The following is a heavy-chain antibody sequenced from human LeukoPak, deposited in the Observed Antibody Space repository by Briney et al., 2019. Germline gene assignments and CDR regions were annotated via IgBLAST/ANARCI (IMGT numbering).Heavy chain of an antibody. Sequence: GGSLRLSCAASGLTVSSDHMSWVRQAPGKGLEWVLVIYTGGSTDYADSVKGRFTISRDNSKSTLYLQMNSLRAEDTAVYYCARGARAATGYYYYYMDVWGKGTTVTVSS. CDR3: ARGARAATGYYYYYMDV. D-gene: IGHD2-15*01. V-gene: IGHV3-53*01. CDR1: GLTVSSDH. CDR2: IYTGGST. J-gene: IGHJ6*03.